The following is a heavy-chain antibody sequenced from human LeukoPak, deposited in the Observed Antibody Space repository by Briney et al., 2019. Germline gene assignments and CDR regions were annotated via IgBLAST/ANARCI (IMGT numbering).Heavy chain of an antibody. Sequence: GGSLRLSCAASGFTFDDYAMHWVRQAPGKGLEWVSGISWNSDDIVYGDSVKGRFTISRDNAKNSLYLQMNSLRAEDTAVYYCARLREIPVFGVVTKSTSYFDYWGQGTLVTVSS. J-gene: IGHJ4*02. CDR3: ARLREIPVFGVVTKSTSYFDY. CDR1: GFTFDDYA. V-gene: IGHV3-9*01. D-gene: IGHD3-3*01. CDR2: ISWNSDDI.